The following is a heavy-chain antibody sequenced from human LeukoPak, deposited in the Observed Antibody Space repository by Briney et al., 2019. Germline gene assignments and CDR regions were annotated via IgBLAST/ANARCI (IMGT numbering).Heavy chain of an antibody. CDR3: ARRAINSVMFDY. CDR1: GGSISSYY. Sequence: SETLSLTCTVSGGSISSYYWSWIRQPPGKGLEWIGYIYYSGSTNYNPSLKSRVTISVDTSKNQFSLKLSSATAADTAVYFCARRAINSVMFDYWGQGTLVTVSS. J-gene: IGHJ4*02. V-gene: IGHV4-59*08. D-gene: IGHD3-16*01. CDR2: IYYSGST.